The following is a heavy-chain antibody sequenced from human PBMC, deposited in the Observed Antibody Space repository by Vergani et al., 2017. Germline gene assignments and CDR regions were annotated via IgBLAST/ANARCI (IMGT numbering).Heavy chain of an antibody. V-gene: IGHV3-23*01. J-gene: IGHJ5*02. CDR3: AKDQRAYSSSWYVPGWFDP. D-gene: IGHD6-13*01. CDR1: GFTFSSYA. Sequence: EVQLLESGGGLVQPGGSLRLSCAASGFTFSSYAMSWVRQAPGKGLEWVSAISGSGGSTYNADSVKGRFTMSRDNSKNTLYLQMNSLRAEDTAVYYCAKDQRAYSSSWYVPGWFDPWGQGTLVTVSS. CDR2: ISGSGGST.